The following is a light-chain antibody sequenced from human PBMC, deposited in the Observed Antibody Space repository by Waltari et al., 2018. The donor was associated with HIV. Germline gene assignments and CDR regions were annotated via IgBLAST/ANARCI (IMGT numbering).Light chain of an antibody. CDR3: STWDDRLSDRV. J-gene: IGLJ3*02. CDR1: SSTIGSNY. V-gene: IGLV1-47*01. Sequence: SVLTQPPSASGTPGQRFTLSCSEGSSTIGSNYVYWFQQLPGAAPKLLIYRNVQRPSGVPDRFSGSKSGSSASLAISGLRSEDEAVYYCSTWDDRLSDRVFGGGTKLTVL. CDR2: RNV.